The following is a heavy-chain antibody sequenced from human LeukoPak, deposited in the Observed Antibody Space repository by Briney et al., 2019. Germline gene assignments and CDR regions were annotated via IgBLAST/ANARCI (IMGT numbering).Heavy chain of an antibody. CDR3: TSRDSTVTPTGYFQH. Sequence: GGSLRLSCAASGFTFSGSAMHWVRQASGKGVAWVGRIRSKANSYATAYAASVKGRFTISRDDSKNTAYLQMNSLKTEDTAVYYCTSRDSTVTPTGYFQHWGQGTLVTVSS. CDR1: GFTFSGSA. CDR2: IRSKANSYAT. D-gene: IGHD4-17*01. V-gene: IGHV3-73*01. J-gene: IGHJ1*01.